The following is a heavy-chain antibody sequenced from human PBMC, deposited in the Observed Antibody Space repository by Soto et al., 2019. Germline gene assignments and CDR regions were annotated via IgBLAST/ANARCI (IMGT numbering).Heavy chain of an antibody. J-gene: IGHJ4*02. Sequence: QVQLVQSGAEVKKPGASVKVSCKASGYTFTSYGISWVRQAPGQGLEWMGWISAYNGNTNYAQKLQGGVTMTTDTSTSTAYMELRSLRSDATAVYYCARDLQDMITFGGVIVMEGFDYWGQGTLVTVSS. V-gene: IGHV1-18*01. CDR1: GYTFTSYG. D-gene: IGHD3-16*02. CDR2: ISAYNGNT. CDR3: ARDLQDMITFGGVIVMEGFDY.